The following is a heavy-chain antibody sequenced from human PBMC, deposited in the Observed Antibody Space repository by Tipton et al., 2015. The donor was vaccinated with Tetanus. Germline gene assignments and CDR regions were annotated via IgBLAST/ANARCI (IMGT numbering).Heavy chain of an antibody. CDR2: ITGSGVGT. J-gene: IGHJ4*02. D-gene: IGHD1-26*01. Sequence: SLRLSCAASGFPFTTYGMTWVRLAPGKGLEWVAVITGSGVGTYYSDSVKGRFTVSRDNSRNTLYLQLNSLRVEDTAVYYCARGLPREPFYFDYWGQGKQVTVSS. CDR1: GFPFTTYG. CDR3: ARGLPREPFYFDY. V-gene: IGHV3-23*01.